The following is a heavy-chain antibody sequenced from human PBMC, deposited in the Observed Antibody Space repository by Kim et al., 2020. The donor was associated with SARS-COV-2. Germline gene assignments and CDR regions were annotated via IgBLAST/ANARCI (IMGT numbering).Heavy chain of an antibody. V-gene: IGHV7-4-1*02. CDR1: GYTFTSYA. J-gene: IGHJ5*02. CDR3: ARDRRSSSWYVRVNWFDP. CDR2: INTNTGNP. D-gene: IGHD6-13*01. Sequence: ASVKVSCKASGYTFTSYAMNWVRQAPGQGLEWMGWINTNTGNPTYAQGFTGRFVFSLDTSVSTAYLQISSLKAEDTAVYYCARDRRSSSWYVRVNWFDPWGQGTLVTVSP.